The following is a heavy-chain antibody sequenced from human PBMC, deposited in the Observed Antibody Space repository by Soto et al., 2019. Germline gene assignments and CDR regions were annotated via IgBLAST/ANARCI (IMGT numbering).Heavy chain of an antibody. D-gene: IGHD3-10*01. CDR1: GDSIRDSF. Sequence: PSETLSLTCTVSGDSIRDSFWSWVRQPPGKGLEWIGLVHHTGNTNYNPSLETRVTMLIDASANHFSLTLTSVTPADAAIYYCARGREDHVDHHFGHLFDSWGQGTLDTVSS. CDR2: VHHTGNT. J-gene: IGHJ4*02. V-gene: IGHV4-59*01. CDR3: ARGREDHVDHHFGHLFDS.